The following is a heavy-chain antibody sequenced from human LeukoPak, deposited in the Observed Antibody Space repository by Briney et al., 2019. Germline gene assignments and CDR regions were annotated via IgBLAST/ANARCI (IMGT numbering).Heavy chain of an antibody. V-gene: IGHV4-59*01. CDR2: IYYSGST. J-gene: IGHJ4*02. CDR3: AALYCSSTSCYRYFDY. Sequence: PSETLSLTFTVSGGSISSYYWSWIRQPPGKGLEWIGYIYYSGSTNYNPSLKSRVTISVDTSKNQFSLKLSSVTAADTAVYYCAALYCSSTSCYRYFDYWGQGTLVTVSS. D-gene: IGHD2-2*02. CDR1: GGSISSYY.